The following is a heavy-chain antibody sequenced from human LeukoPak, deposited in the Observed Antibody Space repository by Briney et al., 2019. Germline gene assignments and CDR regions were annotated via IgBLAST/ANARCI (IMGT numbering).Heavy chain of an antibody. CDR2: IYYSGST. J-gene: IGHJ5*02. D-gene: IGHD6-13*01. CDR3: ARDRGRGEQQLSHWFDP. V-gene: IGHV4-59*01. CDR1: GGSISSYY. Sequence: PSVTLSLTCTVSGGSISSYYWSWIRQPPGKGLEWIGYIYYSGSTNYNPSLKSRVAISVDTSKNQFSLKLSSVTAADTAVYYCARDRGRGEQQLSHWFDPWGQGTLVTVSS.